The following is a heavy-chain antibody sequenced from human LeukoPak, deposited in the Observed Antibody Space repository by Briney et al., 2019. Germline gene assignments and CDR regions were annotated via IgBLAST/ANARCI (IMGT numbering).Heavy chain of an antibody. Sequence: GASVKVSCKASGGTFSSYAISWVRQAPGQGREWMGRIIPIFGIANYAQKSQGRVTITADKSTSTAYMELSSLRSEDTAVYYCARAPYSGSYYLFDYWGQGTLVTVSS. V-gene: IGHV1-69*04. D-gene: IGHD1-26*01. CDR2: IIPIFGIA. CDR3: ARAPYSGSYYLFDY. J-gene: IGHJ4*02. CDR1: GGTFSSYA.